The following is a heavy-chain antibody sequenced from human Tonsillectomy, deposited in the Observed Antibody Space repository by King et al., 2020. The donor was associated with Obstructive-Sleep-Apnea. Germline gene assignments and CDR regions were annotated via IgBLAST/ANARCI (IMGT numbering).Heavy chain of an antibody. Sequence: VQLQESGPGLVKPSETLSLTCTVSVGSIISYYWSWIRQPPGKGLEWIGYIYYSGSTKYNPSRKNRVTISVDTSKNQFSLKLGSVTAADTAVYYCARHTTDYDVLTGYSYHFDSWGQGTLVTVSS. J-gene: IGHJ4*02. CDR2: IYYSGST. V-gene: IGHV4-59*08. CDR3: ARHTTDYDVLTGYSYHFDS. D-gene: IGHD3-9*01. CDR1: VGSIISYY.